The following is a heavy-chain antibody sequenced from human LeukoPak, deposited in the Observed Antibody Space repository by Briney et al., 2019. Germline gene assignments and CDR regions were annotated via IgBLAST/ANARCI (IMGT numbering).Heavy chain of an antibody. D-gene: IGHD2/OR15-2a*01. J-gene: IGHJ4*02. CDR2: IYYSGNT. CDR1: GGSISRSSYY. CDR3: ARLSGLYFDY. V-gene: IGHV4-39*01. Sequence: SETLSLTCTVSGGSISRSSYYWGWIRQPPGTGLEWIGSIYYSGNTYYNPSLKSRVTISVDTSKNQFSLKLSSVTAADTAVYYCARLSGLYFDYWGQGTLVTVSS.